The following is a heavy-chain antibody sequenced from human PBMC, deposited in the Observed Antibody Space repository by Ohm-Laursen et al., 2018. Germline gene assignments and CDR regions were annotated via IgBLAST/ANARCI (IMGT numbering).Heavy chain of an antibody. V-gene: IGHV4-34*01. Sequence: TLSLTCAVYGGSFSGYYWNWIRQPPGKGLEWVGEINHSRSTKYNPSFKSRVTISVDTSKNQFSLKLSSVTAADTAVYYCAREKAYYYDSSGVNWFDPWGQGTLVTVSS. D-gene: IGHD3-22*01. CDR3: AREKAYYYDSSGVNWFDP. CDR1: GGSFSGYY. J-gene: IGHJ5*02. CDR2: INHSRST.